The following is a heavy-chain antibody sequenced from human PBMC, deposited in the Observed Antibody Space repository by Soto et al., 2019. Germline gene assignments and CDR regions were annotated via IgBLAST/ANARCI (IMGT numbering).Heavy chain of an antibody. CDR2: LSRSGETT. CDR1: GFRFSTYA. V-gene: IGHV3-23*01. CDR3: AQARARYRGTPTCLGVLNR. Sequence: QLLESGGGLVQPGGSLRLSCEASGFRFSTYAMNWVRQAPGKGLEWVSGLSRSGETTFYADSVKGRFTISRDNSKNTLYLQMDRLRAEDTAFYYCAQARARYRGTPTCLGVLNRWGQGTLVTVTS. D-gene: IGHD2-21*01. J-gene: IGHJ5*02.